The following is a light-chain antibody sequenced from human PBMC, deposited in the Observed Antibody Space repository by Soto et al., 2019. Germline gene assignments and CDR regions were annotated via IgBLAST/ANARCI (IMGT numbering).Light chain of an antibody. CDR1: SGHSNNA. Sequence: QPVLTQSPSASASLGASVKLTCTLSSGHSNNAIAWHQQQPEKGPRYLMKLNSDGSHSKGDGIPDRFSGSRSGVERYLTISSLQSEDEADYYCQTWGTGIHVVFGGGTKLTVL. V-gene: IGLV4-69*01. CDR3: QTWGTGIHVV. CDR2: LNSDGSH. J-gene: IGLJ2*01.